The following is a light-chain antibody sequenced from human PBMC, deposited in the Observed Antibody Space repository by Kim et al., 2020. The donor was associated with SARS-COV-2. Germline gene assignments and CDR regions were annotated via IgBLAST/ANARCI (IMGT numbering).Light chain of an antibody. CDR3: CSYATFFWA. Sequence: QSALTQPASVSGSPGQSLTISCTGASSDVGSYNLVSWYQQHPGKAPKLIIYEVSQRPLGVSNRFSGSKSDNTAPLTISGLQTEDEADYYCCSYATFFWAFGGGTKVTVL. J-gene: IGLJ3*02. CDR1: SSDVGSYNL. V-gene: IGLV2-23*02. CDR2: EVS.